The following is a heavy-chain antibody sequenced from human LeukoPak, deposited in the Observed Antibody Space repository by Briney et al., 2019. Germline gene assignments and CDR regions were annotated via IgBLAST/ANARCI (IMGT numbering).Heavy chain of an antibody. D-gene: IGHD1-20*01. J-gene: IGHJ3*02. CDR3: ARGLDNWNVMSAFDI. CDR1: GFTVSSNY. V-gene: IGHV3-53*01. Sequence: GGSLRLSCAASGFTVSSNYMSWVRQAPGKGLEWVSVIYSGGSTYYADSVKGRFTISRDNSKNTLYLQMNSLRAEDTAVYYCARGLDNWNVMSAFDIWGQGTMVTVSS. CDR2: IYSGGST.